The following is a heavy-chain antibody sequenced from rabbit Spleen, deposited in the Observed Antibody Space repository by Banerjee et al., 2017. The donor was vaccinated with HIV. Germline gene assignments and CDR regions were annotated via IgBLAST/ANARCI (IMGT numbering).Heavy chain of an antibody. V-gene: IGHV1S40*01. J-gene: IGHJ4*01. CDR2: IYITGGST. Sequence: QSLEESGGDLVKPGASLTLTCTASGFDLSSYYYMCWVRQAPGKGLEWIACIYITGGSTYYASWAKGRFTISRASSTTVTLQVTSLTAADTATYFCTRDDGSGHYIDGYFNLWGQGTLVTVS. CDR3: TRDDGSGHYIDGYFNL. CDR1: GFDLSSYYY. D-gene: IGHD1-1*01.